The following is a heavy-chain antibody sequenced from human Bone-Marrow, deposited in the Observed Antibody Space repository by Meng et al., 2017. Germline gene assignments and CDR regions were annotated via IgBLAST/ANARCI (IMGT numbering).Heavy chain of an antibody. J-gene: IGHJ4*02. V-gene: IGHV4-4*07. Sequence: SETLSLTCGVSGASISNYGWSWIRQPAGKGLEWIGRVYPSGSTSYNPSLNSRVTISLDTSKSQVSLKVASLTAADTAVYYCATGGGDFDNWGQGRLVTVSS. CDR3: ATGGGDFDN. D-gene: IGHD3-10*01. CDR2: VYPSGST. CDR1: GASISNYG.